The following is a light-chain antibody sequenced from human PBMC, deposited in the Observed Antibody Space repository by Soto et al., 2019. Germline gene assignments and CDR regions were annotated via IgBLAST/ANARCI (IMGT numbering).Light chain of an antibody. CDR2: GAS. CDR3: QQYNNWPPWT. Sequence: EIVVTQSPATLSLSPGERATLSCRASQGVSINLAWYQQKPGQAPRLLIYGASTRATGIPARFSGSGSGTEFNLSISSLQSEDFAVYYCQQYNNWPPWTFGQGTKVEIK. V-gene: IGKV3-15*01. J-gene: IGKJ1*01. CDR1: QGVSIN.